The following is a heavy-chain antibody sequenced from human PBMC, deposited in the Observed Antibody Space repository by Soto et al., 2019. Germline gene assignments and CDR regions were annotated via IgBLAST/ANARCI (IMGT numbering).Heavy chain of an antibody. V-gene: IGHV3-23*01. Sequence: GGSRRLSCAASGFSVGTYAMSWVRQAPGKRLEWVSVIRRSDETTNYADSVKGRFTISRDNSMHTLYLQMDSLSAEDTAIYYCSKHHGGVLSHFHSWGQGTPVTGSS. CDR1: GFSVGTYA. CDR3: SKHHGGVLSHFHS. J-gene: IGHJ4*02. CDR2: IRRSDETT. D-gene: IGHD3-10*01.